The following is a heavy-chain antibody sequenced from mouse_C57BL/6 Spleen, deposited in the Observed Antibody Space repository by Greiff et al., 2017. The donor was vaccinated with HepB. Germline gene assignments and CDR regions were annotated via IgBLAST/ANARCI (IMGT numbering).Heavy chain of an antibody. Sequence: QVQLQQPGAELVRPGTSVKLSCKASGYTFTSYWMHWVKQRPGQGLEWIGVIDPSDSYTNYNQKFKGKATLTVDTSSSTAYMQLSSLTSEDSAVYYCAREDSRVYWGQGTLVTVSA. CDR1: GYTFTSYW. CDR3: AREDSRVY. V-gene: IGHV1-59*01. D-gene: IGHD2-10*02. CDR2: IDPSDSYT. J-gene: IGHJ3*01.